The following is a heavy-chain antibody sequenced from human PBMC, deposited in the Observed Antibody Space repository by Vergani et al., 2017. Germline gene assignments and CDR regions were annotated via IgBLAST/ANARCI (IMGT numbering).Heavy chain of an antibody. CDR1: GFTFSSYA. V-gene: IGHV3-30-3*01. D-gene: IGHD1-26*01. Sequence: QVQLVESGGGVVQPGRSLRLSCAASGFTFSSYAMHWVRQAPGKGLEWVAVISYDGSNKYYADSVKGRFTISRDNSKNTLYLQMNSLRAEDTAVYYCARDGSGGSRDYYYYYYMDVWGKGTTVTVSS. J-gene: IGHJ6*03. CDR2: ISYDGSNK. CDR3: ARDGSGGSRDYYYYYYMDV.